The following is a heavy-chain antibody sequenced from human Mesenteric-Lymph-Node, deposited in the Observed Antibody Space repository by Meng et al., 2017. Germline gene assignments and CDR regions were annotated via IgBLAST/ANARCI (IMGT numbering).Heavy chain of an antibody. D-gene: IGHD5-18*01. J-gene: IGHJ4*02. CDR3: ARDTPGLLFDY. Sequence: EVQLVESGGGLVKPGGSLRLSCAASGFTFSSYTMNWVRRAPGKGLEWVSSISSSSNYIYSADSVKGRFTISRDNAKNSLYLQMNSLRAEDTAVYYCARDTPGLLFDYWGQGTLATVSS. V-gene: IGHV3-21*01. CDR2: ISSSSNYI. CDR1: GFTFSSYT.